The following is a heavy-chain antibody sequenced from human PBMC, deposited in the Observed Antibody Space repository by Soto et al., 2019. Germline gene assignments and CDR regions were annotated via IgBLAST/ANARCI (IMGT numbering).Heavy chain of an antibody. CDR2: IYYSGST. J-gene: IGHJ6*02. V-gene: IGHV4-59*06. CDR1: GGSINNYY. CDR3: ARDGTEDWYGMDV. D-gene: IGHD2-8*02. Sequence: SETLSLTCTVSGGSINNYYWSWIRQHPGKGLEWIGYIYYSGSTYYNPSLKSRVTISVDTSKNQFSLKLSSVTAADTAVYYCARDGTEDWYGMDVWGQGTTVTVSS.